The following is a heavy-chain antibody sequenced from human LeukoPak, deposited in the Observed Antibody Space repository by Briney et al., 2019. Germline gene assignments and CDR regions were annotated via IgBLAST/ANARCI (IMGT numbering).Heavy chain of an antibody. J-gene: IGHJ3*02. CDR3: ARHSVQLWKPDALDI. D-gene: IGHD5-18*01. CDR2: IYTSGST. Sequence: SETLSLTCTVSGGSISSYYWSWIRQPPGKGLEWIGYIYTSGSTNYNPSLKSRVTISVDTSKNQFSLKLSSVTAADTAVYYCARHSVQLWKPDALDIWGQGTMVTVSS. CDR1: GGSISSYY. V-gene: IGHV4-4*09.